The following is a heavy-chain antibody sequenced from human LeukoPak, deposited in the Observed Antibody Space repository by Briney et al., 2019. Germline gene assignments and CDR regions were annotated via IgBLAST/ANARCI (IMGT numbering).Heavy chain of an antibody. D-gene: IGHD5-12*01. CDR3: ARVKRGDIVATISPRSAFDI. CDR1: GFTFNNYW. V-gene: IGHV3-7*01. CDR2: IKQDGSVK. Sequence: GGSLRLSCAASGFTFNNYWMSWVRQAPGKGLEWVANIKQDGSVKNYVDYMEGRFTISRDNAKNSLYLQMNGLRAEDTAVYYCARVKRGDIVATISPRSAFDIWGQGTMVTVSS. J-gene: IGHJ3*02.